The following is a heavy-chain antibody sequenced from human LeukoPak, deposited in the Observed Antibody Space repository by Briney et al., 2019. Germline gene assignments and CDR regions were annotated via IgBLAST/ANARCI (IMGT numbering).Heavy chain of an antibody. CDR1: GYTLTELS. J-gene: IGHJ4*02. Sequence: GASVKVSCKVSGYTLTELSMHWVRQAPGKGLEWMGGFDPEDGETIYAQKFQGRVTMTEDTSTDTAYMELSSLRSEDTAVYYCATEVGLRYFDWLPRGYFDYWGQGTLVTVFS. CDR3: ATEVGLRYFDWLPRGYFDY. V-gene: IGHV1-24*01. CDR2: FDPEDGET. D-gene: IGHD3-9*01.